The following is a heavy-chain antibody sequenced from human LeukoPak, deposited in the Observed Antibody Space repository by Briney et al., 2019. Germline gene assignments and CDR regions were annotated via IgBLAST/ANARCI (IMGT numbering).Heavy chain of an antibody. J-gene: IGHJ3*02. CDR3: ARDYGGHAFDI. CDR1: GGSFSDYY. V-gene: IGHV4-34*01. Sequence: SETLSLTCAVYGGSFSDYYWSWIRQPPGKGLEWIGEINHSGSTNYNPSLKSRVTISVDTSKNQFSLKLSSVTAADTAVYYCARDYGGHAFDIWGQGTMVTVSS. D-gene: IGHD3-16*01. CDR2: INHSGST.